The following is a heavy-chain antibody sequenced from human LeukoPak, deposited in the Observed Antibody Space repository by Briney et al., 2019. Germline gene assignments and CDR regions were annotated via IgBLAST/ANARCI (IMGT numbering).Heavy chain of an antibody. V-gene: IGHV4-30-4*08. CDR3: ARVVPAAEPHFDY. J-gene: IGHJ4*02. CDR1: GGSISSGDYY. Sequence: SETLPLTCTVSGGSISSGDYYWSWIRQPPGKGLEWIGYIYYSGSTYYNPSLKSRVTISVDTSKNQFSLKLSSVTAADTAVYYCARVVPAAEPHFDYWGQGTLVTVSS. D-gene: IGHD2-2*01. CDR2: IYYSGST.